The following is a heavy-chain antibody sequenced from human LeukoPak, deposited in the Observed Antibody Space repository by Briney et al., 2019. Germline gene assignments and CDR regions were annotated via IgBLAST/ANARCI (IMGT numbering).Heavy chain of an antibody. J-gene: IGHJ4*02. D-gene: IGHD5-12*01. Sequence: ASVKVSCKASGYTITEYYMHWVRQAPGQGLEWMGWIIPNNGGTKYAQKFQGRVTMTRDTSISTAYLELSRLGSDDTAVYYCARVVRFYNGYDFDYWGQGTLVTVSS. CDR1: GYTITEYY. V-gene: IGHV1-2*02. CDR2: IIPNNGGT. CDR3: ARVVRFYNGYDFDY.